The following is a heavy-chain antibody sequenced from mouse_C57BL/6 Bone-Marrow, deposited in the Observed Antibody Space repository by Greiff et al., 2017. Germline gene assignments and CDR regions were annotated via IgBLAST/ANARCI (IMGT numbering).Heavy chain of an antibody. CDR2: GQGLAWIG. CDR1: YTF. V-gene: IGHV1-87*01. CDR3: SEDSAVCYCAWGITTVVATPFAY. D-gene: IGHD1-1*01. Sequence: QVQLQQSGPELARPWASVKISCQAFYTFFRREHFAIRDTNYWMQWVKQRPGQGLAWIGAIYPGNGVNSYYQKFKGKATLTADKSSSTAYMQLSSLTSEDSAVCYCAWGITTVVATPFAYWVQGTLVTVSA. J-gene: IGHJ3*01.